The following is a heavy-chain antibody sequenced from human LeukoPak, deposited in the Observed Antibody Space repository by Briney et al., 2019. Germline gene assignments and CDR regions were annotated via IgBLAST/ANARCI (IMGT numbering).Heavy chain of an antibody. D-gene: IGHD2-15*01. CDR2: MNPNSGNT. CDR3: ARGRLSCSGGSCSSFDX. J-gene: IGHJ4*02. CDR1: GYTFTSYD. Sequence: ASVKVSCKASGYTFTSYDINRVRQATGQGLEWMGWMNPNSGNTGYAQKFQGRVTITRNTSISTAYMELSSLRSEDTAVYYCARGRLSCSGGSCSSFDXWGQGTLVTVSS. V-gene: IGHV1-8*03.